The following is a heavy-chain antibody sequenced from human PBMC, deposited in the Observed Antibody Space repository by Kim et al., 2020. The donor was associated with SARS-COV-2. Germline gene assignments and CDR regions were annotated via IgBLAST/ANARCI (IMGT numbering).Heavy chain of an antibody. V-gene: IGHV1-69*13. CDR3: ARGPGSGELPDY. CDR1: GGTFSSYA. CDR2: IIPIFGTA. D-gene: IGHD3-10*01. J-gene: IGHJ4*02. Sequence: ASVKVSCKASGGTFSSYAISWVRQAPGQGLEWMGGIIPIFGTANYAQKFQGRVTITADESTSTAYMELSSLRSEDTAVYYCARGPGSGELPDYWGQGTLVTVSS.